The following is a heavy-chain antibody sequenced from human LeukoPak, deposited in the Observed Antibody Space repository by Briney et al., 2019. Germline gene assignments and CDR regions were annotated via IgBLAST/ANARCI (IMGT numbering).Heavy chain of an antibody. D-gene: IGHD3-10*01. Sequence: SETLSLTCTVSGGSISSYYWSWIRQSPGKGLECIGYIHYTGSTNYNPSLKSRVTISVETSKNQFSLKLKSVTTADTAVYYCARGGYYGSGNDFRFDPWGQGTLVTVSS. CDR1: GGSISSYY. CDR2: IHYTGST. V-gene: IGHV4-59*01. J-gene: IGHJ5*02. CDR3: ARGGYYGSGNDFRFDP.